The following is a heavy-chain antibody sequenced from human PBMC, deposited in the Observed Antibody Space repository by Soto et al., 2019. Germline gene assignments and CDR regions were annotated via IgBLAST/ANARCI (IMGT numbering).Heavy chain of an antibody. D-gene: IGHD6-6*01. CDR1: GGSISSGGYY. CDR3: ARDGSSGVRGHNYCYGMDV. J-gene: IGHJ6*02. V-gene: IGHV4-31*03. Sequence: QVQLQESGPGLVKPSQTLSLTCTVSGGSISSGGYYWSWIRQHPGKGLEWIGYTYYSGSTYYNPYLESRVTIAVSTSKNQFSLKLSSVTAADTAVYYCARDGSSGVRGHNYCYGMDVWGQGTTVIVSS. CDR2: TYYSGST.